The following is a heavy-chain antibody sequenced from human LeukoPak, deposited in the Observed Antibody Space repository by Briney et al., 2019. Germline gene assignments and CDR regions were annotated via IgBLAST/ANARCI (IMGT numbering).Heavy chain of an antibody. J-gene: IGHJ4*02. CDR1: GYTFSSYG. CDR2: ISAYNGNT. D-gene: IGHD3-16*01. V-gene: IGHV1-18*01. Sequence: GASVKVSCKASGYTFSSYGISWVRQAPGQGLEWMGWISAYNGNTNYAQKLQGRVTMTTDTSTSTAYMELRSLRSDDTAVYYCAKHSYYGIPSEIDYWGQGTLVTVSS. CDR3: AKHSYYGIPSEIDY.